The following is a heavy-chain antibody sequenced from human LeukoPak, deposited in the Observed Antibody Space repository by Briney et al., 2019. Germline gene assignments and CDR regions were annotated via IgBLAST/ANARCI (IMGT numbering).Heavy chain of an antibody. Sequence: GASVKVSFKASGDTFTIYYMHWVRQAPGQGREWMGIINPSGGSTSYAQKFQGRVTITRDMSTSTAYMELSGLNFEDTAVYYCAADSSGNDAFDIWGQGTMVTVSS. J-gene: IGHJ3*02. D-gene: IGHD6-25*01. CDR3: AADSSGNDAFDI. V-gene: IGHV1-46*01. CDR2: INPSGGST. CDR1: GDTFTIYY.